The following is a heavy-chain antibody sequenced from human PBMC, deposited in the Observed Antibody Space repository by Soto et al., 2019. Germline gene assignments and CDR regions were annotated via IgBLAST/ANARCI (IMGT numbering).Heavy chain of an antibody. V-gene: IGHV3-30*18. D-gene: IGHD2-2*01. Sequence: PGGSLRLSCAASGFTFSSYGMHWVRQAPGKGLEWVAVISYDGSNKYYADSVKGRFTISRDNSKNTLYLQMNSLRAEDTAVYYCAKDPLDIVVGPAASGIVYWGQRALVTVSS. CDR1: GFTFSSYG. J-gene: IGHJ4*02. CDR2: ISYDGSNK. CDR3: AKDPLDIVVGPAASGIVY.